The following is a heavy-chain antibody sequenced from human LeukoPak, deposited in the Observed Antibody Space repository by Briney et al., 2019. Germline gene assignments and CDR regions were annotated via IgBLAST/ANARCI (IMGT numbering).Heavy chain of an antibody. CDR2: INHSGST. J-gene: IGHJ4*02. CDR3: ARDLPVFDY. Sequence: SETLSLTCAVYGGSFSGYYWSWIRQPPGKGLEWIGEINHSGSTNYNPSLKSRVTKSVDTSKNQFSLKLSSVTAADTAVYYCARDLPVFDYWGQGTLVTVSS. V-gene: IGHV4-34*01. CDR1: GGSFSGYY.